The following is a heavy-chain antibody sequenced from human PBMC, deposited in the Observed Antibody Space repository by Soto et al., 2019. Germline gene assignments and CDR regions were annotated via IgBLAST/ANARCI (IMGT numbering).Heavy chain of an antibody. CDR1: GFSRSTGGGG. CDR2: SYWNDDK. CDR3: PHRRPIGAXAYRAWFGL. J-gene: IGHJ5*02. D-gene: IGHD6-25*01. V-gene: IGHV2-5*01. Sequence: SGPTLVNHTQTLTLTCTFSGFSRSTGGGGVGWIRQPPGKALEWLAASYWNDDKRYSSSLMNRLSITKDASKNQVVLTIINMDPVDPATSSCPHRRPIGAXAYRAWFGLWGEGNPVTASS.